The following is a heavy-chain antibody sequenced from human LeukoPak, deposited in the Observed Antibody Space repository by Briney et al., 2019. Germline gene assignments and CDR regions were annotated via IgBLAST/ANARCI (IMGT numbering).Heavy chain of an antibody. Sequence: GGSLRLSRAAFGFTFNNYAMNWVRQAPGKGLEWVSSISESGGTTDYADSVKGRFTISRDNSKNTLYLQMNSLRAEDTAVYYCARQWLVNGWGQGTLVTVSS. CDR1: GFTFNNYA. V-gene: IGHV3-23*01. D-gene: IGHD6-19*01. J-gene: IGHJ4*02. CDR2: ISESGGTT. CDR3: ARQWLVNG.